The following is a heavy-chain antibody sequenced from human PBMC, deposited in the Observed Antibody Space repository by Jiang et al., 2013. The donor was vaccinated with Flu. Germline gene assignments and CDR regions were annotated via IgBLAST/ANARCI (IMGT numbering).Heavy chain of an antibody. V-gene: IGHV1-18*04. CDR2: ISAYNGNT. J-gene: IGHJ5*02. Sequence: SVKVSCKASGYTFTSYGISWVRQAPGQGLEWMGWISAYNGNTNYAQKLQGRVTMTTDTSTSTAYMELRSLRSDDTAVYYCARTKERYDYVWGSYRSVHNWFDPWGQGTLVTVSS. CDR3: ARTKERYDYVWGSYRSVHNWFDP. CDR1: GYTFTSYG. D-gene: IGHD3-16*02.